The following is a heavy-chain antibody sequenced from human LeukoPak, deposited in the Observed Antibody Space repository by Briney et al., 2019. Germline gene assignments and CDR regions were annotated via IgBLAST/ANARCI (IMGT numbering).Heavy chain of an antibody. CDR2: INPNSGGT. CDR3: ARTGNSDSSDY. Sequence: ASVKVSCKASGYTFSGYYMHWVRQAPGQGPEWMGRINPNSGGTNYAQKFQGRVTMTRDTSISTAYMELSGLRSDDTAVYYCARTGNSDSSDYWGQGTLVTVSS. CDR1: GYTFSGYY. V-gene: IGHV1-2*06. J-gene: IGHJ4*02. D-gene: IGHD3-22*01.